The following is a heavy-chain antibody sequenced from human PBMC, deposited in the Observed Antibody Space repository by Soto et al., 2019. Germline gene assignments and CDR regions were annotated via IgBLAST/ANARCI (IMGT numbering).Heavy chain of an antibody. V-gene: IGHV4-59*01. Sequence: SETLSLTCTVSGGSISSYYWSWIRQPPGKGLEWIGYIYYSGSTNYNPSLKSRVTISVDTSKNQFSLKLSSVTAADTAVYSCARTPPSVPPPTSWFDPWGQGTLVTVS. CDR2: IYYSGST. CDR3: ARTPPSVPPPTSWFDP. J-gene: IGHJ5*02. CDR1: GGSISSYY. D-gene: IGHD2-15*01.